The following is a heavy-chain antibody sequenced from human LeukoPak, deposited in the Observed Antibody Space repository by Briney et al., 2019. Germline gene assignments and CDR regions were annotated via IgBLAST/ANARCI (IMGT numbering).Heavy chain of an antibody. CDR1: GFTFSDCY. J-gene: IGHJ4*02. CDR3: ARVSGSSLTHYFDF. Sequence: PGGSLRLSCAVSGFTFSDCYMTWIRQAPGKGLEWVSYISSSSSTIYYADSVKGRFTISRDNAKNSLYLQINSLRAEDTAVFYCARVSGSSLTHYFDFWGQGTLVTVSS. D-gene: IGHD1-26*01. CDR2: ISSSSSTI. V-gene: IGHV3-11*04.